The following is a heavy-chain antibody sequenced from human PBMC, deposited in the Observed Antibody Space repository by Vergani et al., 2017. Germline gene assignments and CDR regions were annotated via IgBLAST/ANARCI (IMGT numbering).Heavy chain of an antibody. V-gene: IGHV3-30*03. D-gene: IGHD4-11*01. J-gene: IGHJ4*02. CDR1: GFGFKNFA. CDR2: ISKDGTHD. CDR3: VRDPDYSTFDS. Sequence: QVSLVESGGGVVQPGRSLTLTCSASGFGFKNFAMHWVRQAPGKGLEWVATISKDGTHDYYEPSVRGRFAVSRDNARNLLFLQMNSLRADDSALYFCVRDPDYSTFDSWGQGTLVTVS.